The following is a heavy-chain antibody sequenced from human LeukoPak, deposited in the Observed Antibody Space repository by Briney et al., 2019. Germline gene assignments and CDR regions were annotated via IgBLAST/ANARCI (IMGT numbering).Heavy chain of an antibody. CDR2: INHSGST. V-gene: IGHV4-34*01. J-gene: IGHJ4*02. CDR3: ARVVRSRYGGKDY. Sequence: PSETLSLTCAVYGGSFSGYYWSWIRQPPGKGLEWIGEINHSGSTNYNPSLKSRVTISVDTSKNQFSLKLSSVTAADTAVYYCARVVRSRYGGKDYWGQGTLVTVSS. D-gene: IGHD4-23*01. CDR1: GGSFSGYY.